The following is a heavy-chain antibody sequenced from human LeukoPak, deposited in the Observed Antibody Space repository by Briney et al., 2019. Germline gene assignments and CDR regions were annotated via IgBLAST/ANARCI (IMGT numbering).Heavy chain of an antibody. CDR2: ISDSGGST. J-gene: IGHJ4*02. CDR3: ARRGVVIRVILVGFHKEAFYFDS. CDR1: GFTLSNYG. Sequence: GGSLRLSCAVSGFTLSNYGMSWVRQAPGKGLEWVAGISDSGGSTNYADSVKGRFTISRDNPKNTLYPQMNSLRAEDTAVYFCARRGVVIRVILVGFHKEAFYFDSWGQGALVTVSS. V-gene: IGHV3-23*01. D-gene: IGHD2/OR15-2a*01.